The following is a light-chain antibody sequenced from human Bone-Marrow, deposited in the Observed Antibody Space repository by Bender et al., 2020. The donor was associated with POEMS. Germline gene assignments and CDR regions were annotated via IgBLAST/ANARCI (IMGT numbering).Light chain of an antibody. CDR3: QAWDTYSVI. J-gene: IGLJ2*01. V-gene: IGLV3-1*01. Sequence: YEVTQPPSVSVSPGQTASITCSGDDLGDKYVAWYQQKPGQSPVLVIYQDTKRPSGIPERFSGSNPGNTATLTISGTQAMDEADYYCQAWDTYSVIFGGGTKLTVL. CDR2: QDT. CDR1: DLGDKY.